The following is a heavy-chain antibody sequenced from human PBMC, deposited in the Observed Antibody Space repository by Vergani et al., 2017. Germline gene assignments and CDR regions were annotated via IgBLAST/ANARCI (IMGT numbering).Heavy chain of an antibody. V-gene: IGHV4-30-2*01. CDR3: ARFVVAADYFDY. CDR1: GGSISSGGYS. J-gene: IGHJ4*02. Sequence: QFQLQESGSGLLTPSQTLSLTCAVSGGSISSGGYSWSWIRQPPGKGLEWIGYIYHSGSTYYNPSLRSRVTISVDRSKNQFSLKLSSVTAADTAVYYCARFVVAADYFDYWGQGTLVTVSS. CDR2: IYHSGST. D-gene: IGHD2-15*01.